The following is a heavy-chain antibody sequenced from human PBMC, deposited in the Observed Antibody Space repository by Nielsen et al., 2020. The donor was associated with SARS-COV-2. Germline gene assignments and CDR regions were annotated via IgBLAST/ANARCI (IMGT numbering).Heavy chain of an antibody. V-gene: IGHV4-59*01. CDR2: IYYSGST. J-gene: IGHJ6*02. Sequence: WLRQSPGKGLEWIGYIYYSGSTNYNPSLKSRVTISVDTSKNQFSLQLSSVTAADTAVYYCARAHPILRGYYYVPEVYGMDVWGQGTTVTVSS. CDR3: ARAHPILRGYYYVPEVYGMDV. D-gene: IGHD3-22*01.